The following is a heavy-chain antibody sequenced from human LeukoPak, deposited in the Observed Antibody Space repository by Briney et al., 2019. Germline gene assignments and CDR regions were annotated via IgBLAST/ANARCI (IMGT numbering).Heavy chain of an antibody. J-gene: IGHJ6*03. Sequence: SETLSLTCTASGGSISSSAYYWGWIRQPPGKGLEWIGSIYYTGSANYNPSLQSRVTISVDTSKNQFSLKLSSVTAADTAVYYCARGAGGYSYGYGAYMDVWGKGTTVTVSS. D-gene: IGHD5-18*01. CDR1: GGSISSSAYY. V-gene: IGHV4-39*07. CDR3: ARGAGGYSYGYGAYMDV. CDR2: IYYTGSA.